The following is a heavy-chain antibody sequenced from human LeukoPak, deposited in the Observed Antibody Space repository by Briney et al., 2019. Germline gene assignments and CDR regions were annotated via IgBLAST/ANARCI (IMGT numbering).Heavy chain of an antibody. V-gene: IGHV1-8*01. CDR3: ARGLPHSGYVDY. Sequence: ASVKVSCKASGYTFTSYDINWVRKATGPGLEWMGWMNPNSGNTGYAQKFQGRGTMTRNTSISTAYMQLRSLRSEAAAVVYYARGLPHSGYVDYWGQGTLVTVSS. J-gene: IGHJ4*02. CDR1: GYTFTSYD. D-gene: IGHD1-26*01. CDR2: MNPNSGNT.